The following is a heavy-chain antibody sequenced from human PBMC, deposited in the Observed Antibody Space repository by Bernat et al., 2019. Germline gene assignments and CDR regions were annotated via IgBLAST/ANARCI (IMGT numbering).Heavy chain of an antibody. CDR3: TRDGEYCSSTSCYFHGMDV. Sequence: EVQLVESGGGLVQPGRSLRLSCTASGFTFGDYAMSWVRQAPGKGLEWVGCIRSKAYGGTTEYAASVKGRFTISRDDSKSIAYLQMNSLKTEDTAVYYCTRDGEYCSSTSCYFHGMDVWGQGTTVTVSS. D-gene: IGHD2-2*01. CDR1: GFTFGDYA. J-gene: IGHJ6*02. V-gene: IGHV3-49*04. CDR2: IRSKAYGGTT.